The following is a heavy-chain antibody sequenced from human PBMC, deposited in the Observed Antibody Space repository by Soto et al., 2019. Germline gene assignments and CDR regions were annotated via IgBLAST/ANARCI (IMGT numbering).Heavy chain of an antibody. V-gene: IGHV3-11*01. J-gene: IGHJ3*02. Sequence: PGGSLRLSCAASGFTFSDYYMSWIRQAPGKGLEWVSYISSSGSTIYYADSVKGRFTISRDNAKNSLYLQMNSLRAEDTAVYYCARAEYYDLDAFDIWGQGTMVTVSS. CDR2: ISSSGSTI. CDR3: ARAEYYDLDAFDI. CDR1: GFTFSDYY. D-gene: IGHD3-3*01.